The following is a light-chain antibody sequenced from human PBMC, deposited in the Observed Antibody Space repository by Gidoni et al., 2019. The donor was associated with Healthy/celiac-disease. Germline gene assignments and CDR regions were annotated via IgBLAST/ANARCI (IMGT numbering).Light chain of an antibody. J-gene: IGKJ3*01. CDR1: QSVSSSY. V-gene: IGKV3-20*01. CDR2: GAS. CDR3: QPYGSSPLT. Sequence: ESVLTQPPGTLSLSPGERATLSCRASQSVSSSYLAWYQQKPGQAPRLLIYGASSRATGIPDRFSGSGSGTDFTLTCSRLEPEDFSVYYCQPYGSSPLTFGPGTKVDIK.